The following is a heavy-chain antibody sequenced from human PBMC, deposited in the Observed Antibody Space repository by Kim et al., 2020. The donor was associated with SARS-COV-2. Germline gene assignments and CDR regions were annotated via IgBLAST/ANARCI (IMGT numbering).Heavy chain of an antibody. V-gene: IGHV4-59*01. Sequence: SETLSLICTVSGGSISSYYWSWIRQPPGKGLEWIGYIYYSGSTNYNPSLKSRVTISVDTSKNQFSLKLSSVTAADTAVYYCARDVGLGRGGMDVWGQGTT. D-gene: IGHD1-26*01. J-gene: IGHJ6*02. CDR2: IYYSGST. CDR3: ARDVGLGRGGMDV. CDR1: GGSISSYY.